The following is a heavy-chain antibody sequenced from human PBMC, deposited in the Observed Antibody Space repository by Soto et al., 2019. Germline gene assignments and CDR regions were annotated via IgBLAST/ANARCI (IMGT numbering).Heavy chain of an antibody. J-gene: IGHJ4*02. Sequence: GGSLRLSCAASGFTFSSYSMNWVRQAPGKGLEWVSSISSSSSYIYYADSVKGRFTISRDNAKNSLYLQMNRLRAEDTAVYYCARDLAYYYDSSGYLVDYWGQGTLVTVSS. V-gene: IGHV3-21*01. CDR3: ARDLAYYYDSSGYLVDY. CDR2: ISSSSSYI. D-gene: IGHD3-22*01. CDR1: GFTFSSYS.